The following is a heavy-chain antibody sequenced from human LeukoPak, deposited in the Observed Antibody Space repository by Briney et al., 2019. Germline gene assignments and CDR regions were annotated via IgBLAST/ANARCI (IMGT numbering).Heavy chain of an antibody. D-gene: IGHD5-18*01. V-gene: IGHV1-2*02. J-gene: IGHJ3*02. CDR3: ARVGYSYRGQNDAFDI. Sequence: ASVKVSCKASGYTFTGYYMHWVRQAPGQGLEWMGWINPNSGGTSYAQKFQGRVTMTRDTSISTAYMELSRLRSDDTAVYDCARVGYSYRGQNDAFDIWGQGTMVTVSS. CDR1: GYTFTGYY. CDR2: INPNSGGT.